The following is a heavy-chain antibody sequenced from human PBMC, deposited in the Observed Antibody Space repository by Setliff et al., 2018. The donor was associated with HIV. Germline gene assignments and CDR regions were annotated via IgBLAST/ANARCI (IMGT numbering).Heavy chain of an antibody. CDR3: ARGHSGNDY. D-gene: IGHD1-1*01. CDR1: GYTFTNYD. J-gene: IGHJ4*02. CDR2: MNPSSGNT. Sequence: ASVKVSCKASGYTFTNYDINWVRQATGQGLEWMGRMNPSSGNTEYAQQFQGRVTMTRNTSISTAYMELSSLRSEDTAIYYCARGHSGNDYWGKGTLDTVSS. V-gene: IGHV1-8*02.